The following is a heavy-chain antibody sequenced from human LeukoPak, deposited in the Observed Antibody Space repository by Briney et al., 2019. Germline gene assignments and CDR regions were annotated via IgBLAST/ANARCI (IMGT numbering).Heavy chain of an antibody. Sequence: GGSLRLSCAASGFTFSSYAMSWVRQAPGKGLEWVSAISGSGGSTYYADSVKGRFTISRDNSKNTLYLQMNSLRAEDTAVYYCARDRTSDWHRAEYFQSWGQGTLVTVSS. D-gene: IGHD6-19*01. V-gene: IGHV3-23*01. J-gene: IGHJ1*01. CDR3: ARDRTSDWHRAEYFQS. CDR1: GFTFSSYA. CDR2: ISGSGGST.